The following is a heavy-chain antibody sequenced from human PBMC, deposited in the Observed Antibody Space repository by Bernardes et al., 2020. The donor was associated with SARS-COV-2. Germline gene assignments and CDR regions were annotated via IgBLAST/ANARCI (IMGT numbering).Heavy chain of an antibody. J-gene: IGHJ6*03. CDR3: AKKGALGYCPGSGGCKRSYYTMVV. D-gene: IGHD2-8*02. Sequence: GGSLRLSCSASGFTFDQSAMHWVRQASGKGLEWVSVIGNDGTTYYSDSVKGRFTISRDNNKNSLYLQMNSLRNEDTGLYYCAKKGALGYCPGSGGCKRSYYTMVVWGKGTRFTVSS. CDR2: IGNDGTT. V-gene: IGHV3-43*02. CDR1: GFTFDQSA.